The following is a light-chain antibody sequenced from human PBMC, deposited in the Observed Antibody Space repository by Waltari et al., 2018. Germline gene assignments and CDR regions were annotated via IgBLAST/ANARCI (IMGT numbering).Light chain of an antibody. CDR2: LVS. Sequence: DIVMTQSPLSLPVTPGEPASISCRASQSHRHSDGFTYLDWYLQRPGQSPQLLIYLVSSRASGVLDRFIGSGSGKDFTLKISRVEAEDVGVYYCMQALQTPYTFGQGTKLEIK. V-gene: IGKV2-28*01. CDR3: MQALQTPYT. CDR1: QSHRHSDGFTY. J-gene: IGKJ2*01.